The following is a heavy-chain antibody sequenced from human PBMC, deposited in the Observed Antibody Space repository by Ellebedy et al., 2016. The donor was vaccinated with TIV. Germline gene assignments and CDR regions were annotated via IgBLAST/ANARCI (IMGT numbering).Heavy chain of an antibody. CDR2: INPGASDT. CDR1: GYSFTSYW. J-gene: IGHJ6*02. D-gene: IGHD6-6*01. V-gene: IGHV5-51*01. CDR3: ARPDKTSSHVDV. Sequence: GESLKISCKGSGYSFTSYWIGWVRQMPGKGLEWMGSINPGASDTRYTPSFKGQVTISADKSISTAYLQWSSLKASDTAMYDCARPDKTSSHVDVWGQGTTVTVSS.